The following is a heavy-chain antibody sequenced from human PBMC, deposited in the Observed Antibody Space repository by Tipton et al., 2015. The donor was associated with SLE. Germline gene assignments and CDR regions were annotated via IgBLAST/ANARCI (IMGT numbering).Heavy chain of an antibody. J-gene: IGHJ4*02. CDR1: GFTYSTHG. CDR2: IWFDGNSE. V-gene: IGHV3-33*01. Sequence: RSLRLSCAASGFTYSTHGMHWVRQAPGKGLEWVAVIWFDGNSESYADSVKGRFTISRDNSRSTVYLQMNSLRAEDTSVYYCVVCSPSSCAYFDYWGQGRLVTVSS. D-gene: IGHD2-2*01. CDR3: VVCSPSSCAYFDY.